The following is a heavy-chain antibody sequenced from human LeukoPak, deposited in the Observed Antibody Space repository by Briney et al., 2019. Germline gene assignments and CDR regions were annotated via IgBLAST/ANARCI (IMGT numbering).Heavy chain of an antibody. Sequence: GSLRLSCAASGFTFRDYAMHWVRQAPGKGLEWVSLISRDGDSTYYADSVKGRFTISRDNSNNSLYLQMNSLRSDDIALYFCAKDSSSWGALDVWGQGTMVTVSS. CDR3: AKDSSSWGALDV. CDR1: GFTFRDYA. D-gene: IGHD6-13*01. CDR2: ISRDGDST. J-gene: IGHJ3*01. V-gene: IGHV3-43*02.